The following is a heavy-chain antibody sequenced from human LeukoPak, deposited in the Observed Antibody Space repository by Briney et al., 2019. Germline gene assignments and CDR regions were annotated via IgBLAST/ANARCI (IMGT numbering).Heavy chain of an antibody. D-gene: IGHD3-22*01. J-gene: IGHJ3*02. CDR2: IYYSGST. V-gene: IGHV4-31*03. CDR3: ARVPLLVVITTGLGAFDI. Sequence: SETLSLTCTVSGGSISSGGYYWSWIRQHPGKGLEWIGYIYYSGSTYYNPSLKSRVTISVDTSKNQFSLKLSSVTAADTAVYYCARVPLLVVITTGLGAFDIWGQGTMVTVSS. CDR1: GGSISSGGYY.